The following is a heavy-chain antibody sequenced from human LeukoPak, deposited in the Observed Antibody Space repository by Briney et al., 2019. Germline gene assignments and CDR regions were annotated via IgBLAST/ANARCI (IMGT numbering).Heavy chain of an antibody. CDR3: ANLGDSSGYYRTIDY. D-gene: IGHD3-22*01. Sequence: ASVKVSCKASGGTFSSYAISWVRQAPGQGLEWMGRIIPILGIANYAQKFQGRVTITADKSTSTAYMELSSLRSEDTAVYYCANLGDSSGYYRTIDYWGQGTLVTVSS. CDR2: IIPILGIA. J-gene: IGHJ4*02. CDR1: GGTFSSYA. V-gene: IGHV1-69*04.